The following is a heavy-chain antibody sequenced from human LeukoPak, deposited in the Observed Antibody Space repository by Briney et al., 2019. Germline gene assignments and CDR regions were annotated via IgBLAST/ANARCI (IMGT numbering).Heavy chain of an antibody. J-gene: IGHJ1*01. V-gene: IGHV4-39*01. CDR2: IYYSGST. Sequence: PSETLSLICTVSGGSVSSSSHYWNWIRQPPGKGLEWIGSIYYSGSTNYNPSLQSRVTISVDTSKNQFSLRLSSVTAADTAMYYCARRDCSGGSCYFQPWGQGTLVTVSS. CDR1: GGSVSSSSHY. D-gene: IGHD2-15*01. CDR3: ARRDCSGGSCYFQP.